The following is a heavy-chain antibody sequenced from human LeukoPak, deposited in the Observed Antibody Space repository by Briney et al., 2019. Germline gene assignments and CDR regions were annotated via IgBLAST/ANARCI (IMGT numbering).Heavy chain of an antibody. V-gene: IGHV4-31*03. Sequence: SETLSLTCTVSGDSISTGGYYWRWIRQHPGKGLEWIGYIYYTGSTYYNSSLKSRVTISVDTSKNQFFLKLSSVTAADTAVYYCARVPLHWGRGTLVTVSS. CDR1: GDSISTGGYY. J-gene: IGHJ4*02. D-gene: IGHD2-21*01. CDR2: IYYTGST. CDR3: ARVPLH.